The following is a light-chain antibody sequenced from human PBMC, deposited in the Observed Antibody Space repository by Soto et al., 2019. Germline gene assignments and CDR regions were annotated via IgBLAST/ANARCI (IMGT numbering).Light chain of an antibody. V-gene: IGLV2-14*02. CDR2: QVS. J-gene: IGLJ1*01. Sequence: QSVLTQPASVSGSPGQSITISCTGGSSDVGSYDLVSWYQQHPGKAPKLMIYQVSNRPSGVSNRFSGSKSGNTASLTISGLQAEDEADYYCSSYTSSNTFYVFGTGTKVTVL. CDR1: SSDVGSYDL. CDR3: SSYTSSNTFYV.